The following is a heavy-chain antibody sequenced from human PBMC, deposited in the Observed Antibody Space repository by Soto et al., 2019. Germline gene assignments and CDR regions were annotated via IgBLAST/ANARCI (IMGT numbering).Heavy chain of an antibody. D-gene: IGHD3-22*01. J-gene: IGHJ4*02. CDR3: ARSPYYDSSGPFDY. CDR1: GXTLSSNY. CDR2: TYSGGST. V-gene: IGHV3-53*01. Sequence: GSLRLSSAASGXTLSSNYISWVRQAPGKGLEWVSVTYSGGSTYYADSVKGRFTISRDNSKNTLYLQMNSMRAEDTAVYYCARSPYYDSSGPFDYWGRGTLGTVSS.